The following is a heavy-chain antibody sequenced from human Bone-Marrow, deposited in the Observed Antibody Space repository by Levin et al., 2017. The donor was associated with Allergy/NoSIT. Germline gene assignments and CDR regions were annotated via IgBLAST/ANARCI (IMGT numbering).Heavy chain of an antibody. CDR2: TYYRSKWYN. J-gene: IGHJ5*02. Sequence: SQTLSLTCAISGDSVSSNSAAWNWIRQSPSRGLEWLGRTYYRSKWYNDYAVSVKSRITINPDTSKNQFSLQLNSVTPEDTAVYYCARARRITMVRGVIITSGWFDPWGQGTLVTVSS. D-gene: IGHD3-10*01. CDR3: ARARRITMVRGVIITSGWFDP. V-gene: IGHV6-1*01. CDR1: GDSVSSNSAA.